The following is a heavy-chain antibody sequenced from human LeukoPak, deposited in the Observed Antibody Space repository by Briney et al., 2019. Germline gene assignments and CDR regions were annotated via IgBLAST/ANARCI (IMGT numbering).Heavy chain of an antibody. CDR2: ISYDGSNK. V-gene: IGHV3-30*03. J-gene: IGHJ4*02. D-gene: IGHD3-22*01. CDR1: GFTFSSYG. Sequence: PGRSLRLSCAASGFTFSSYGMHWVRQAPGKGLEWVAVISYDGSNKYYADSVKGQFTISRDNSKNTFYLEMNSLSAEDTAVYYCARSRGATGYYWVDYWGQGTLVTVSS. CDR3: ARSRGATGYYWVDY.